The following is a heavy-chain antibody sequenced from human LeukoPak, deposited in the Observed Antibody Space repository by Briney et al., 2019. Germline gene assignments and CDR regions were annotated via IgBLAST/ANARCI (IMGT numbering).Heavy chain of an antibody. D-gene: IGHD6-19*01. Sequence: LKRLGRTNHGSKWYNDYAVSVKSRITINQDISKNQFSLQLNSVTPEDTAVYYCARSPSPYSSGWYFDYWGQGTLVTVSS. CDR3: ARSPSPYSSGWYFDY. J-gene: IGHJ4*02. CDR2: TNHGSKWYN. V-gene: IGHV6-1*01.